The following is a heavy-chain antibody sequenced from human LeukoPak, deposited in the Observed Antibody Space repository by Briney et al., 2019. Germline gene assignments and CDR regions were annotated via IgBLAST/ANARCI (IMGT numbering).Heavy chain of an antibody. J-gene: IGHJ4*02. CDR2: ISYDGSNK. V-gene: IGHV3-30-3*01. CDR3: ARSPFSYSSTLYYFDY. Sequence: GGSLRLSCAASGFTFSSYAMHWVRQAPGKGLEWVAVISYDGSNKYYADSVKGRFTISRDNSKNTLYLQMNSLRAEDTAAYYCARSPFSYSSTLYYFDYWGQGTLVTVSS. CDR1: GFTFSSYA. D-gene: IGHD4-11*01.